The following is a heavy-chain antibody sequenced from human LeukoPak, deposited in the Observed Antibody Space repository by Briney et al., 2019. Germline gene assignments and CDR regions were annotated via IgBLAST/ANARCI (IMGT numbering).Heavy chain of an antibody. J-gene: IGHJ6*03. V-gene: IGHV3-48*03. CDR1: GFTFSSYE. Sequence: QPSGSLTLSCAASGFTFSSYEMNWVRQAPGKGLEWVSYISSSGSTIYYADSVKGRFTISRDNAKNSLYLQMNSLRAEDTAVYYCARDLAWAAAGYYYYYYMDVWGKGNTVTVSS. D-gene: IGHD6-13*01. CDR2: ISSSGSTI. CDR3: ARDLAWAAAGYYYYYYMDV.